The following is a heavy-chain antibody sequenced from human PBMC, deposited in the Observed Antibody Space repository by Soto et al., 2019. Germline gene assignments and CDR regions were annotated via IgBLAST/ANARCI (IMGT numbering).Heavy chain of an antibody. J-gene: IGHJ4*02. CDR1: GFTFSDYE. CDR2: ISSSGSTI. Sequence: PGGSLRLACAASGFTFSDYEVRWIRQAPGKGLEWVSYISSSGSTIYYAESVKGRFTISRDNAKNSLYLQMNSLRAEDTAVYSCARVRYSSFPDYWGQGTLVTVSS. V-gene: IGHV3-11*01. CDR3: ARVRYSSFPDY. D-gene: IGHD2-21*01.